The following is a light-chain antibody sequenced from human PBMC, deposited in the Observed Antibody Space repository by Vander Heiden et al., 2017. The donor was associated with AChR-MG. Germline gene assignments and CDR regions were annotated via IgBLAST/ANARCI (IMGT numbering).Light chain of an antibody. J-gene: IGKJ1*01. V-gene: IGKV1-6*01. CDR2: AAS. CDR3: RQDDSYPRT. Sequence: AIQMTQSPSSLSASVGDRVTITCRASQDIRNDLGWYQQKPGRAPKFLIYAASTLQSGVPSRFSGSGSGTDFTLTISSLQPEDFATYYCRQDDSYPRTFGRGTKVEIK. CDR1: QDIRND.